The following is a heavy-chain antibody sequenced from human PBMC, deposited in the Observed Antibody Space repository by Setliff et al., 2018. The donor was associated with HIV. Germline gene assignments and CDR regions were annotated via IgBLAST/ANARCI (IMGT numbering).Heavy chain of an antibody. J-gene: IGHJ6*03. D-gene: IGHD5-12*01. CDR2: IRYDGSNK. Sequence: GGSLRLSCAASGFTFSSYGMHWVRQAPGKGLEWVAFIRYDGSNKYYADSVKGRFTISRDNAKNSLYLQMNSLRAEDTAVYYCAREDIVTTGGRLDYYMDVWGKGTTVTVSS. CDR1: GFTFSSYG. CDR3: AREDIVTTGGRLDYYMDV. V-gene: IGHV3-30*02.